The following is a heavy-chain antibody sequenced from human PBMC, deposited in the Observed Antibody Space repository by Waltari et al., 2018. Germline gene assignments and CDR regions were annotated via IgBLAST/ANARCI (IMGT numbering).Heavy chain of an antibody. CDR3: AREDRSGSFPLDY. Sequence: EVQLAESGGGLVQPGGSLRLSCAASGFTFSTYSMNWVRQAPGKGLEWVSYISSVSSTIYYADSVKGRFSISRDNAKNSLYLQMNSLRAEDTAVYYCAREDRSGSFPLDYWGQGTLVTVSS. V-gene: IGHV3-48*04. CDR2: ISSVSSTI. J-gene: IGHJ4*02. CDR1: GFTFSTYS. D-gene: IGHD1-26*01.